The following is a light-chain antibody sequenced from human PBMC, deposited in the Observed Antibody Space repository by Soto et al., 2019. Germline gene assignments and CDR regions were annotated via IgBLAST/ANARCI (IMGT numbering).Light chain of an antibody. CDR3: TSWTTSTTMI. CDR2: DVN. V-gene: IGLV2-14*03. J-gene: IGLJ2*01. CDR1: SSDIGAYNY. Sequence: QSVLTQPASVSGSPGQSITISCTGTSSDIGAYNYVSWYQQHPGKAPKLMIYDVNIRPSGVSNRFSGSKSGNTASLTIPGLQAEDEAAYYCTSWTTSTTMIFGGGTKLTVL.